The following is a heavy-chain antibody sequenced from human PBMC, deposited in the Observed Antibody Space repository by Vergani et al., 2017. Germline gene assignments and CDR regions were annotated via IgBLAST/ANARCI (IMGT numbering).Heavy chain of an antibody. D-gene: IGHD5-18*01. V-gene: IGHV3-53*01. Sequence: EVQLVESGGGLIQPGGSLRLSCAASGFTVSSNYMSWVRQAPGKGLEWVSVIYSGGSTYYADSVKGRFTISRDNSKNTLYLQMNSLRAEGTAVYYCAREPKGYSYGPYYGMDVWGQGTTVTVSS. CDR2: IYSGGST. CDR1: GFTVSSNY. CDR3: AREPKGYSYGPYYGMDV. J-gene: IGHJ6*02.